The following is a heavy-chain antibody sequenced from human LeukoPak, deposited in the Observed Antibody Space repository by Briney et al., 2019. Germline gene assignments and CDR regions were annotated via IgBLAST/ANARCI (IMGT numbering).Heavy chain of an antibody. J-gene: IGHJ4*02. V-gene: IGHV3-30*18. CDR1: GFTFSSYG. Sequence: GTSLRLSCAASGFTFSSYGMHWVRQAPGKGLEWVAVISYDGSNKYYADSVKGRFTISRDNSKNTLYLQMSSLRAEDTAVYYCAKDRDGLGVAGVGYWGQGTLVTVSS. D-gene: IGHD1-26*01. CDR2: ISYDGSNK. CDR3: AKDRDGLGVAGVGY.